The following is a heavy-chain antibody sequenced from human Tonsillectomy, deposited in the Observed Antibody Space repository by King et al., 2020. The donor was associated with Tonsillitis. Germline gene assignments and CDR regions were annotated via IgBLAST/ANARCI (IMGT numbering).Heavy chain of an antibody. V-gene: IGHV3-48*03. Sequence: VQLVESGGGLVQPGGSLRLFCAASGFTFNNYDMNWFRQAPGKGLEWVSDISSSGRTIYYADSVKGRVTISRDNAKNSLYLQMNSLRAEDTAVYYCARDEGVRLSQPGFDCWGQGTLVTVSS. CDR2: ISSSGRTI. CDR3: ARDEGVRLSQPGFDC. D-gene: IGHD1-1*01. CDR1: GFTFNNYD. J-gene: IGHJ4*02.